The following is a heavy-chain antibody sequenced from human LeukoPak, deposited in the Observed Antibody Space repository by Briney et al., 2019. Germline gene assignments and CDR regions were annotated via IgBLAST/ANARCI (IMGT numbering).Heavy chain of an antibody. J-gene: IGHJ5*02. V-gene: IGHV3-30-3*01. CDR1: GFTFSSYA. Sequence: GGSLRLSCAASGFTFSSYAMHWVRQAPGKGLEWVAVISYDGSNKYYADSVKGRFTISRDNSKNTLYLQMNSLRAEDTAVYYCARDGDSIGWFDPWGQGTLVTVSS. CDR2: ISYDGSNK. D-gene: IGHD4-17*01. CDR3: ARDGDSIGWFDP.